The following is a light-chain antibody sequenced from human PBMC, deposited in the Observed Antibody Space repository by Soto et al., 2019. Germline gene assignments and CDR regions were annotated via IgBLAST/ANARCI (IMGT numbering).Light chain of an antibody. CDR1: QSVSTN. CDR2: GAS. V-gene: IGKV3-15*01. Sequence: EIVMTQSPATLSVSPGERATLSCRASQSVSTNLAWYQQKPGQGPRLLIYGASTRATGIPARFSGSGSGTEFTLTISGLQSEDCAVYYCQQYKNWPPLTFGGGTRVETK. CDR3: QQYKNWPPLT. J-gene: IGKJ4*01.